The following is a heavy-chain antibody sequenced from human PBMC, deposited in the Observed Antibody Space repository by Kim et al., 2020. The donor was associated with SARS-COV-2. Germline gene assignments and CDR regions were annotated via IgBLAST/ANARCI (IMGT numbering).Heavy chain of an antibody. CDR1: GFTFSSYA. CDR2: VSGSGGST. J-gene: IGHJ4*02. D-gene: IGHD1-26*01. CDR3: AKLVRATDCY. Sequence: LSLTCAASGFTFSSYAMSWVRQAPGKGLEWVSSVSGSGGSTYYADSVKGRFTISRDNSKNTLYLQMNSLRAEDTAVYYCAKLVRATDCYWGQGTLVT. V-gene: IGHV3-23*01.